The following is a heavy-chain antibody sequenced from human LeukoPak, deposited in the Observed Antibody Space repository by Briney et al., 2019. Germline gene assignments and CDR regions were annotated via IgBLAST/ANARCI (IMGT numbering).Heavy chain of an antibody. D-gene: IGHD1-26*01. CDR2: ISGSGGST. CDR1: GFTFSSYA. CDR3: ASGPIVGATTSFDY. V-gene: IGHV3-23*01. J-gene: IGHJ4*02. Sequence: PGGSLRLSCAASGFTFSSYAMSWVLQARGKGLEWVSAISGSGGSTYYADSVKGRFTISRGNSKNTLYLQMNSLRAEDTAVYYCASGPIVGATTSFDYWGQGNMVTVSS.